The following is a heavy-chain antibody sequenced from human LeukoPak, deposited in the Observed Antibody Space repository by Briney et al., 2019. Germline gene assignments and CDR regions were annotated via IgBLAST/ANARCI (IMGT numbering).Heavy chain of an antibody. CDR1: GYIFTSYG. D-gene: IGHD2-2*01. CDR2: ISAYNGHT. Sequence: ASVKVSCKASGYIFTSYGISWVRQAPGQGLEWMGWISAYNGHTRYVQKLQDRVTMTTDTSTSTAYMDLRSLRSDDTAVYYCARARRLTVPYYYYYMDVWGKGTTVTVSS. V-gene: IGHV1-18*01. J-gene: IGHJ6*03. CDR3: ARARRLTVPYYYYYMDV.